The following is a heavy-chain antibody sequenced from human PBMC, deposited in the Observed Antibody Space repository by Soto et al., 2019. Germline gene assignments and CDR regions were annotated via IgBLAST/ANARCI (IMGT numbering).Heavy chain of an antibody. Sequence: GGSLRLSCAASGFTFSSYGMHWVRQAPGKGLEWVAVISYDGSNKYYADSVKGRFTISRDNSKNTLYLQMNSLRAEDTAVYYCAKDNAWGARSGIAAAGTTYYCGMDVWGQGTTVTVSS. CDR3: AKDNAWGARSGIAAAGTTYYCGMDV. D-gene: IGHD6-13*01. V-gene: IGHV3-30*18. J-gene: IGHJ6*02. CDR2: ISYDGSNK. CDR1: GFTFSSYG.